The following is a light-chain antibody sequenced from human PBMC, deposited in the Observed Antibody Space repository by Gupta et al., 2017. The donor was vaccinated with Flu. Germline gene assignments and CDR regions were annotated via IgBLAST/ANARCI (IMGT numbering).Light chain of an antibody. CDR1: QSLETTY. Sequence: GTLSLSPGESATLSCGASQSLETTYLAWYQQKAGQAPRLLMYGASTRATGIPDRFSGSGSGTEFTLTINRRDPEEPAVYYCHQGGSSPLTFGGGTKVEIK. V-gene: IGKV3-20*01. J-gene: IGKJ4*01. CDR2: GAS. CDR3: HQGGSSPLT.